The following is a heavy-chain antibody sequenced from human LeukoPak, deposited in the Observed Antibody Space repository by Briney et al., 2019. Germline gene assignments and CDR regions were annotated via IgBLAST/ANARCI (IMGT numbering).Heavy chain of an antibody. V-gene: IGHV4-31*03. J-gene: IGHJ4*02. CDR1: GGSISSGGYY. Sequence: PSETLSLTCTVSGGSISSGGYYWSWIRQHPGKGLEWIGYIYYSGSTYYNPSLKCRVTMSVDTSKNQFSLKLSSVTAADTAVYYCARSPSGYSSSWYLGWGQGTLVTVSS. CDR2: IYYSGST. CDR3: ARSPSGYSSSWYLG. D-gene: IGHD6-13*01.